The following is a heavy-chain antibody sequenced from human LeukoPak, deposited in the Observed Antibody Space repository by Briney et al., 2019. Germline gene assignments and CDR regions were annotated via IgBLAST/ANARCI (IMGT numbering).Heavy chain of an antibody. CDR3: ARDRLAVAGNY. D-gene: IGHD6-19*01. CDR1: GFTFSSFA. J-gene: IGHJ1*01. CDR2: ISGSDGTT. Sequence: GGSLRLSCAASGFTFSSFAMTWVRQAPGKGLDWVSGISGSDGTTYYADSVKGRFTISRDNSKNTLYLQMNSLRVEDTALYYCARDRLAVAGNYWGQGTLVPVSS. V-gene: IGHV3-23*01.